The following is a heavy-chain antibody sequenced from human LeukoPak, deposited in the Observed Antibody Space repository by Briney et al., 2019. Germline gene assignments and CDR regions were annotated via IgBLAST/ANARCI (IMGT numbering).Heavy chain of an antibody. V-gene: IGHV3-11*04. CDR1: GFTFSDYY. J-gene: IGHJ6*03. CDR3: ARSKYSSSWYDLYYYMDV. Sequence: GGSLRLSCAASGFTFSDYYMSWIRQAPGKGLEWVSYISSSGSTIYYADSVKGRFTISRDNAKNSMYLQMNSLRDEDTAVYYCARSKYSSSWYDLYYYMDVWGKGTTVTVSS. D-gene: IGHD6-13*01. CDR2: ISSSGSTI.